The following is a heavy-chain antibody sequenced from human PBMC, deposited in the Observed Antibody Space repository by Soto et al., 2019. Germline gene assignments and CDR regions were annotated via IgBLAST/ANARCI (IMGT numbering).Heavy chain of an antibody. V-gene: IGHV3-73*02. CDR3: TRARCGGDCYAGLDV. CDR2: ISSKATNYAT. Sequence: EVQLVESGGGLVQPGGSVKISCAASGFTFSGSGMHWVRQASGKGLEWVGHISSKATNYATTYATSVRGRFTISRDDSQNTAYLQMNSLKTEDTAVYYCTRARCGGDCYAGLDVWGQGTTVTVSS. D-gene: IGHD2-21*02. CDR1: GFTFSGSG. J-gene: IGHJ6*02.